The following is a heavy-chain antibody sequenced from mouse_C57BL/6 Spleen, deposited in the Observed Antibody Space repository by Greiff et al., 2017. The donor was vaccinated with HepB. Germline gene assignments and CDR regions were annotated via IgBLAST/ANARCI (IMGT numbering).Heavy chain of an antibody. D-gene: IGHD2-1*01. V-gene: IGHV14-1*01. Sequence: EVQLQQSGAELVRPGASVKLSCTASGFNIKDYYMHWVKQRPEQGLEWIGRIDPEDGDTEYAPKFQGKATMTADTSSNTAYLQLSSLTSEDTAVYYCTTSDGNYGLDYYAMDYWGQGTSVTVSS. CDR1: GFNIKDYY. CDR2: IDPEDGDT. J-gene: IGHJ4*01. CDR3: TTSDGNYGLDYYAMDY.